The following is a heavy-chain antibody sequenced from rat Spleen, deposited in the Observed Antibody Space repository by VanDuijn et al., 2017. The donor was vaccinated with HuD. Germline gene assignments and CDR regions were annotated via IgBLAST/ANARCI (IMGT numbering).Heavy chain of an antibody. CDR1: GFSLSSYG. J-gene: IGHJ2*01. D-gene: IGHD1-4*01. Sequence: QVQLKESGPGLVQPSQTLSLTCTVSGFSLSSYGVIWVRQPPGKGLEWMGVIWGDGSTAYNSALKSRLSISRDTSESQVFLKMNSLQTEDTATYYCVREASYPGITFDYWGQGVMVTVSS. V-gene: IGHV2-13*01. CDR3: VREASYPGITFDY. CDR2: IWGDGST.